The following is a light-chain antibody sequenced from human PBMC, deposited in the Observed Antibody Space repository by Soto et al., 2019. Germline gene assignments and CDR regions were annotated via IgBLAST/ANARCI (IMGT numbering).Light chain of an antibody. CDR2: AAS. CDR1: QSISSY. CDR3: QQSYSTPLT. J-gene: IGKJ3*01. Sequence: DIQMTQSPSSLSASVGDRVTITCRASQSISSYLNWYQQKPGKAPKLLIYAASSLQSGVPSRFSGGGSGTDCTLTISSLQPEDCATYYCQQSYSTPLTFGPGTKVDIK. V-gene: IGKV1-39*01.